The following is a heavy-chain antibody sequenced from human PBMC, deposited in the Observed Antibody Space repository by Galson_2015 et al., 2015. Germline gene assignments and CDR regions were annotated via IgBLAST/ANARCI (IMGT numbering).Heavy chain of an antibody. CDR1: GFTFSSYS. V-gene: IGHV3-48*01. D-gene: IGHD6-13*01. J-gene: IGHJ6*02. CDR2: ISSSSSTI. Sequence: SLRLSCAASGFTFSSYSMNWVRQAPGKGLEWVSYISSSSSTIYYADSVKGRFTISRDNAKNSLYLQMNSLRAEDTAVYYCARESAGDYYGMDVWGQGTTVTVSS. CDR3: ARESAGDYYGMDV.